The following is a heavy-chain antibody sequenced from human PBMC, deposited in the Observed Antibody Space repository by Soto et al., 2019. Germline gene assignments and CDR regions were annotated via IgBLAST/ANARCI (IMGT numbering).Heavy chain of an antibody. Sequence: SETLSLTCIVSGDSVTSGSYYWTWLRQPPGKGLEWIGYISYTGRTKYNPSLQSRVTISVDTSKNDFSLNLTSVTAADTAVYYCVRGPFCGSDCHFASWGQGALVTVSS. V-gene: IGHV4-61*03. CDR2: ISYTGRT. D-gene: IGHD2-21*02. CDR1: GDSVTSGSYY. CDR3: VRGPFCGSDCHFAS. J-gene: IGHJ5*01.